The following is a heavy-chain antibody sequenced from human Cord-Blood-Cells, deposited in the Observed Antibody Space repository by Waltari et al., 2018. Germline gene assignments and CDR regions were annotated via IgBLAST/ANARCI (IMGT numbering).Heavy chain of an antibody. V-gene: IGHV1-8*03. J-gene: IGHJ4*02. D-gene: IGHD3-3*01. Sequence: QVQLVQSGAEVKKPGASVKVSCQASGYTFTSYDINWVRPATGQGLEWMGWMNPNSGNTGYAQKFQGRVTITRNTSISTAYMELSSLRSEDTAVYYCARGSYYDFWSGYYFDYWGQGTLVTVSS. CDR2: MNPNSGNT. CDR3: ARGSYYDFWSGYYFDY. CDR1: GYTFTSYD.